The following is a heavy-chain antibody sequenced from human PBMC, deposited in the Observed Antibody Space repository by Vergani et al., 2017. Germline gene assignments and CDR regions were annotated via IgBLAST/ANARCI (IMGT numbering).Heavy chain of an antibody. CDR2: ISGSGGST. Sequence: EVQLVESGGGLVQPGGSLKLSCAASGFTFSNYAMSWVRQAPGKGLEWVSAISGSGGSTYYADSVKGRFTISRDKSKNTLYLQMNSLRAEDTAVYYCARDLRLLYNRFDPWGQGTLVTVSS. J-gene: IGHJ5*02. V-gene: IGHV3-23*04. CDR1: GFTFSNYA. CDR3: ARDLRLLYNRFDP. D-gene: IGHD1-14*01.